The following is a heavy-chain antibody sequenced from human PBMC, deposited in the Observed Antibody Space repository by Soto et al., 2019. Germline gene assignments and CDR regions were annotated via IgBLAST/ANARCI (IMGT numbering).Heavy chain of an antibody. CDR3: AGSTGWYWFDP. J-gene: IGHJ5*02. CDR1: GGSTSSYY. Sequence: SETLSLTFTVSGGSTSSYYWSWIRQPPGKGLEWIASIHYSGRTNYNPSLKSRVTVSVDTSKNQFSLKLNSVTAADTAVYYCAGSTGWYWFDPWGQGTLVTVSS. D-gene: IGHD6-19*01. CDR2: IHYSGRT. V-gene: IGHV4-59*08.